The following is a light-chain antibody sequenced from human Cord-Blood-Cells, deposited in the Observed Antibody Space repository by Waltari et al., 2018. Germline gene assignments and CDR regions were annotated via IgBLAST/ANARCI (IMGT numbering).Light chain of an antibody. CDR2: GAS. CDR3: QQYNNRRT. V-gene: IGKV3-15*01. CDR1: QSVSSN. Sequence: EIVMTQSPATLSVSPGERATLSCRASQSVSSNLAWYQQKPGQAPRLLIYGASTRATGIPARFSVSGSGTEFTLTISSLQSEDFAVYYCQQYNNRRTFGQGTKVEIK. J-gene: IGKJ1*01.